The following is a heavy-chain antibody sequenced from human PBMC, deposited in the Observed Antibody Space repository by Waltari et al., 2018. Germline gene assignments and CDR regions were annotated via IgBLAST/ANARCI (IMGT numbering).Heavy chain of an antibody. CDR1: GGSFSGYY. CDR3: ARGLPPPNYCSGGSCYYFDY. J-gene: IGHJ4*02. V-gene: IGHV4-34*01. Sequence: QVQLQQWGAGLLKPSETLSLTCAVYGGSFSGYYWSWLRQPPGKGLEWIGEINHSGSTNYNPSLKSRVTISVDTSKNQFSLKLSSVTAADTAVYYCARGLPPPNYCSGGSCYYFDYWGQGTLVTVSS. CDR2: INHSGST. D-gene: IGHD2-15*01.